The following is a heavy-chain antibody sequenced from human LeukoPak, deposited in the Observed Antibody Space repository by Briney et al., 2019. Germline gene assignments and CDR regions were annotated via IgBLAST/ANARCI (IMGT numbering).Heavy chain of an antibody. Sequence: GGSLRLSCAASGFTFTNYAMIWVRQAPGKGLEWVSYISSSGSTIYYADSVKGRFTISRDNAKNSLYLQMNSLRAEDTAVYYCAGASDYYDSSGYYYVWGQGTLVTVSS. CDR1: GFTFTNYA. J-gene: IGHJ4*02. D-gene: IGHD3-22*01. CDR3: AGASDYYDSSGYYYV. CDR2: ISSSGSTI. V-gene: IGHV3-48*04.